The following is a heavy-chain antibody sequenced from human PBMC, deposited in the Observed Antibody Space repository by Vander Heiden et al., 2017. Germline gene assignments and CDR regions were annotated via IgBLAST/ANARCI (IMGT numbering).Heavy chain of an antibody. CDR3: AHYYDSSGPWAFDI. V-gene: IGHV1-69*06. D-gene: IGHD3-22*01. J-gene: IGHJ3*02. CDR2: IIPTLVTA. CDR1: GGTFSTYA. Sequence: QMPLVQSGPEVKKPGSSVKVSCKASGGTFSTYAVSWVRHAPGLGLEWLGGIIPTLVTASYARKFQGRVTITADRSTNTAYMELNSLRSDDTAVYYCAHYYDSSGPWAFDIWGQGTMITVSS.